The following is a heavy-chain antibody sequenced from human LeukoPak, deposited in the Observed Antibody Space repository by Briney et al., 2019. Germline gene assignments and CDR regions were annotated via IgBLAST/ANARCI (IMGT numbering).Heavy chain of an antibody. V-gene: IGHV3-23*01. Sequence: GGSLRLSCASSGFSFSDSAVSWVRHSPGEGLKWVSSISDTGGRTYYADSVKGRFTITRDNSRNTVNLQMNGLRADDTARYFCAKGGQDFDFWRFDLWGQGILVIVSA. D-gene: IGHD3-3*01. CDR1: GFSFSDSA. CDR3: AKGGQDFDFWRFDL. J-gene: IGHJ5*02. CDR2: ISDTGGRT.